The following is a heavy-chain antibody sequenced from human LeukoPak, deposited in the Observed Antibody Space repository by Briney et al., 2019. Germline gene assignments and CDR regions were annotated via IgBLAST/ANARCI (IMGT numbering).Heavy chain of an antibody. CDR2: INPNSGGT. J-gene: IGHJ4*02. D-gene: IGHD2-15*01. V-gene: IGHV1-2*06. Sequence: ASVKVSCKASGYTFTGYYMRWVRQAPGQGLEWMGRINPNSGGTNYAQKFQGRVTMTRDTSISTAYMELSRLRSDDTAVYYCAREYCSGGSCYGLGYWGQGTLVTVSS. CDR1: GYTFTGYY. CDR3: AREYCSGGSCYGLGY.